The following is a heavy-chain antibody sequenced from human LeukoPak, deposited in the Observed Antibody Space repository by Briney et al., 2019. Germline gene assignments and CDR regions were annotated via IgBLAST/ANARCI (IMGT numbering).Heavy chain of an antibody. J-gene: IGHJ6*03. CDR1: GFTFSSYS. D-gene: IGHD3-3*01. CDR2: ISSRSSYI. Sequence: GGSLRLSCAASGFTFSSYSMNWVRQAPGKGLEWVSSISSRSSYIYYADSVKGRFTISRDNAKNSLYLQMNSLRAEDTAVYYCARSDDSNYHYYYYMDVWGKGTTVTVSS. V-gene: IGHV3-21*01. CDR3: ARSDDSNYHYYYYMDV.